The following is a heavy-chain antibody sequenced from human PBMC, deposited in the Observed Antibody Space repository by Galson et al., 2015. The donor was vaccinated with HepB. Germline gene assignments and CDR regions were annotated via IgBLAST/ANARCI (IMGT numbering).Heavy chain of an antibody. Sequence: SLRLSCAASGFTFSSYDMNWVRQAPGKGLEWVSYISSSGSTIYYADSVKGRFTISRDNAKNSLYLQMNSLRAEDTAVYYCARQGIVGASLANYFDYWGQGTLVTVSS. J-gene: IGHJ4*02. CDR3: ARQGIVGASLANYFDY. D-gene: IGHD1-26*01. V-gene: IGHV3-48*03. CDR2: ISSSGSTI. CDR1: GFTFSSYD.